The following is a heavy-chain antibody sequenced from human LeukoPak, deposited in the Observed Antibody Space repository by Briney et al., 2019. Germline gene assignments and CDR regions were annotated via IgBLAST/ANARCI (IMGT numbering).Heavy chain of an antibody. V-gene: IGHV4-59*01. CDR2: IYYSGST. Sequence: SETLSLTCTVSGGXISSYYWSWIRQPPGKGLEWIGYIYYSGSTNYNPSRKSRVTISLDTSKNQFSLRLSSVTAADTAVYYCARGPPYSNWYFDLWGRGTVVTVSS. CDR1: GGXISSYY. D-gene: IGHD2-15*01. J-gene: IGHJ2*01. CDR3: ARGPPYSNWYFDL.